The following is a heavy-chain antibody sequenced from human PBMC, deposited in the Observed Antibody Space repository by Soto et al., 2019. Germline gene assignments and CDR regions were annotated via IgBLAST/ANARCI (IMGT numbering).Heavy chain of an antibody. D-gene: IGHD6-6*01. CDR3: AKDPALPEYEGLGWFDP. V-gene: IGHV3-23*01. Sequence: GGSLRLSCAASGFTFSSYAMSWVRQAPGKGLEWVSAISGSGGSTYYADSVKGRFTISRDNSKNTLYLQMNSLRVEDTAVYYCAKDPALPEYEGLGWFDPWGQGTLVTVSS. CDR1: GFTFSSYA. J-gene: IGHJ5*02. CDR2: ISGSGGST.